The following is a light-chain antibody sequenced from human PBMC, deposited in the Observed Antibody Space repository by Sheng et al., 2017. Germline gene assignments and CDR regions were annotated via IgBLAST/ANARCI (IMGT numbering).Light chain of an antibody. CDR3: QQRRNWPPLT. V-gene: IGKV3-11*01. Sequence: IVLTQSPATLSLSPGERATLSCRASESVENYLAWYQQKPGQAPRLLIYDAFNRATGIPDRFSGSGSGTDFTLTISSLEPEDFAVYYCQQRRNWPPLTFGGGTKVEIK. J-gene: IGKJ4*01. CDR2: DAF. CDR1: ESVENY.